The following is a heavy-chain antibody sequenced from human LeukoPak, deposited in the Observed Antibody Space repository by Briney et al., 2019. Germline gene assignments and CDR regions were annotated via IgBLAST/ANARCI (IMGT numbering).Heavy chain of an antibody. CDR3: ARHVTSSSWTYYYYGMDV. J-gene: IGHJ6*02. V-gene: IGHV4-59*08. CDR2: ICYSGST. D-gene: IGHD6-13*01. CDR1: GGSISSYY. Sequence: SETLSLTCTVSGGSISSYYWSWIRQPPGKGLEWIGYICYSGSTNYNPSLKSRVTISVDTSKNQFSLKLSSVTAADTAVYYCARHVTSSSWTYYYYGMDVWGQGTTVTVSS.